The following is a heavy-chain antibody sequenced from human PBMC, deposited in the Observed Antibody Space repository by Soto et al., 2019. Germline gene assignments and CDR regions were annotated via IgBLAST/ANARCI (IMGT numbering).Heavy chain of an antibody. CDR2: IYYSGST. CDR3: ATSIGYCSSTSCYVDYYYYMDV. CDR1: GASISSSSYY. J-gene: IGHJ6*03. Sequence: PSETLSLTCTVSGASISSSSYYWGWIRQPPGKGLEWIGSIYYSGSTYYNPSLKSRVTISVDTSKNQFSLKLSSVTAADTAVYYCATSIGYCSSTSCYVDYYYYMDVWGKGTTVTVSS. V-gene: IGHV4-39*01. D-gene: IGHD2-2*01.